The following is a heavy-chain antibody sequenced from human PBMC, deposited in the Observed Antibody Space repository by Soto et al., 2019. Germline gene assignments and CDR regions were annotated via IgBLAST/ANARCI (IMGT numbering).Heavy chain of an antibody. V-gene: IGHV3-23*01. CDR3: AKTGRPSGDY. D-gene: IGHD1-1*01. Sequence: GRSLRLSCAASGFTFGSYAMSWVRQAPGKGLEWVSAISGSGGSTYYADSVKGRFTISRDNSKNTLYLQMNSLRAEDTAVYYGAKTGRPSGDYWGQGTLVTVSS. CDR2: ISGSGGST. J-gene: IGHJ4*02. CDR1: GFTFGSYA.